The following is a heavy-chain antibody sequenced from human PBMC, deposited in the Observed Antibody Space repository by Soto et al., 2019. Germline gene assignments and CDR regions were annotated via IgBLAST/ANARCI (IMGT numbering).Heavy chain of an antibody. J-gene: IGHJ6*02. CDR2: INAGNGNT. CDR1: GYTFTSYA. CDR3: ARGPNYDFWSGLLASYYYYGMDV. Sequence: ASVKVSCKASGYTFTSYAMYWVRQAPGQRLEWMGWINAGNGNTKYSQKFQGRVTMTRNTSISTAYMELSSLRSEDTAVYYCARGPNYDFWSGLLASYYYYGMDVWGQGTTVTVSS. V-gene: IGHV1-3*01. D-gene: IGHD3-3*01.